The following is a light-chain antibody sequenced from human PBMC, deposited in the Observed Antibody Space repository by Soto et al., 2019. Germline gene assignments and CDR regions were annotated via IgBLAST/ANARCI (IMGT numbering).Light chain of an antibody. V-gene: IGKV1-12*01. CDR1: QGISSW. J-gene: IGKJ5*01. CDR3: QQAHSFPVT. Sequence: DIQMTQSPSSVSAAVGDRVTITCRACQGISSWLAWYQQQPGRAPKLLIYAASTLQRGVPSRFSGSGSGTDFSLTISSLQTEDFATYYCQQAHSFPVTFGQGTRLEI. CDR2: AAS.